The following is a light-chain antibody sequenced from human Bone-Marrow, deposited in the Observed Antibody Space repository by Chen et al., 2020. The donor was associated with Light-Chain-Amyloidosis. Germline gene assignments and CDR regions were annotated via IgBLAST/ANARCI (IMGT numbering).Light chain of an antibody. CDR1: QSVSSSY. CDR2: AAS. CDR3: QQYGSSPRFT. Sequence: VLTQSPGTLSLSTGERATLSCRASQSVSSSYLAWYQQKPGQAPRLLIYAASSRATGIPDRFSGSESGTDFTLTISRLEPEDFAVYYCQQYGSSPRFTFGPGTKVDIK. V-gene: IGKV3-20*01. J-gene: IGKJ3*01.